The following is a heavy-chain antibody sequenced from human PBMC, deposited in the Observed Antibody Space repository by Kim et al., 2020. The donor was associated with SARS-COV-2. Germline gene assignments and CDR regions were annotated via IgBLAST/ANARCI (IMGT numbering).Heavy chain of an antibody. CDR3: ARESLHGDYNWNDDALGFDP. J-gene: IGHJ5*02. V-gene: IGHV3-48*02. CDR1: GFTFSSYS. CDR2: ISSSSSTI. D-gene: IGHD1-20*01. Sequence: GGSLRLSCAASGFTFSSYSMNWVRQAPGKGLEWVSYISSSSSTIYYADSVKGRFTISRDNAKNSLYLQMNSLRDEDTAVYYCARESLHGDYNWNDDALGFDPWGQGTLVTVSS.